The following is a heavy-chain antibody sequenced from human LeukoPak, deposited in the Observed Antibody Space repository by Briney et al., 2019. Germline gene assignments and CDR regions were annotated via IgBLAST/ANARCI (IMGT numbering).Heavy chain of an antibody. CDR2: IYDYNGNT. Sequence: SVKVSCKASGYTFTSYGISWVRQAPGQGLEWMGLIYDYNGNTNYAQKLQGRVTMTTDTSTSTAYMELRSLRSDDTAVYYCARVQQAAAGTNYYYYGMDVWGQGTTVTVSS. CDR1: GYTFTSYG. D-gene: IGHD6-13*01. V-gene: IGHV1-18*01. J-gene: IGHJ6*02. CDR3: ARVQQAAAGTNYYYYGMDV.